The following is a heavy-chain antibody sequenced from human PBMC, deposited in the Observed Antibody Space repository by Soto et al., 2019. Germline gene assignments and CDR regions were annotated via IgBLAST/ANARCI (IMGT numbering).Heavy chain of an antibody. D-gene: IGHD3-3*01. CDR1: GGSISSGGYY. CDR3: ARDFRASYDFWSGYYQSQYYYGMDV. V-gene: IGHV4-31*02. CDR2: IYYSGSN. J-gene: IGHJ6*02. Sequence: SETLSLTCTVSGGSISSGGYYWSWIRQHPGKGLEWIGYIYYSGSNYYNPSLKSRVTISVDTSKNQFSLKLSSVTAADTAVYYCARDFRASYDFWSGYYQSQYYYGMDVWGQGTTVTVSS.